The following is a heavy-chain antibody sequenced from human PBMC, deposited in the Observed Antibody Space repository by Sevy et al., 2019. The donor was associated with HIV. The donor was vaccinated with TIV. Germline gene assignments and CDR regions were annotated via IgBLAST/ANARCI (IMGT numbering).Heavy chain of an antibody. D-gene: IGHD3-22*01. CDR3: ARKYDSSGYFDY. Sequence: GGSLRLSCAASGFTFSNYAMNWVRLAPGKGLEWVSGHSGSGGSGDKTNYADSVKGRFTISRDDSKNSLYLQLNSLRAEDTAIYYCARKYDSSGYFDYWGQGTLVTVSS. V-gene: IGHV3-23*01. CDR1: GFTFSNYA. CDR2: HSGSGGSGDKT. J-gene: IGHJ4*02.